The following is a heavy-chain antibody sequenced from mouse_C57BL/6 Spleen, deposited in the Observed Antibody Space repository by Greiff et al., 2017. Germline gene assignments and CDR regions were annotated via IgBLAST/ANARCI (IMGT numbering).Heavy chain of an antibody. CDR2: IDPSDSYT. D-gene: IGHD1-1*01. J-gene: IGHJ2*01. CDR3: ARSGGTTVERDY. Sequence: QVQLQQPGAELVRPGTSVKLSCKASGYTFTSYWMHWVKQRPGQGLEWIGVIDPSDSYTNYNQKFKGKATLTVDTSSSTAYMQLSSLTSEDSAVYYCARSGGTTVERDYWGQGTTLTVSS. V-gene: IGHV1-59*01. CDR1: GYTFTSYW.